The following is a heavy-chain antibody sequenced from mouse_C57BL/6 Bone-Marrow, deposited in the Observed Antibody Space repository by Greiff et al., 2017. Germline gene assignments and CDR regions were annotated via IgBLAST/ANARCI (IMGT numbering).Heavy chain of an antibody. CDR3: AREGLGLWLRGPYYYAMDY. CDR1: GYTFTSYW. V-gene: IGHV1-50*01. J-gene: IGHJ4*01. CDR2: IDPSDSYT. D-gene: IGHD2-2*01. Sequence: QVQLQQPGAELVKPGASVKLSCKASGYTFTSYWMQWVKQRPGQGLEWIGEIDPSDSYTNYNQKFKGKATLTVDTSSSTAYMQLSSLTSEDSAVYYCAREGLGLWLRGPYYYAMDYWGQGTSVTVSS.